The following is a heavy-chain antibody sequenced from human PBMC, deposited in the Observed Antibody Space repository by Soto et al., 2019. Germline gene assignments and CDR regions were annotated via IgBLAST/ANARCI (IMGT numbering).Heavy chain of an antibody. D-gene: IGHD5-18*01. J-gene: IGHJ4*02. CDR3: ARYSYGTSFDY. CDR2: INHSGST. Sequence: LSLTCAVYGGSFSGYYWSWIRQPPGKGLEWIGEINHSGSTNYNPSLKSRVTISVDTSKNQFSLKLSSVTAADTAVYYCARYSYGTSFDYWGQGTLVTVSS. CDR1: GGSFSGYY. V-gene: IGHV4-34*01.